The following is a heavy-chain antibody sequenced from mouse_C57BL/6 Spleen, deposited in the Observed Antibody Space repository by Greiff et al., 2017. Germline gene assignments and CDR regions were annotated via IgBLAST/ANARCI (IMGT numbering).Heavy chain of an antibody. CDR2: ITPNSGNT. CDR3: AATGSGGD. V-gene: IGHV1-64*01. D-gene: IGHD4-1*02. CDR1: GYTFTSYW. Sequence: QVQLQQPGAELVKPGASVKLSCKASGYTFTSYWMHWVKQRPGHGLEWIGMITPNSGNTNYNENFKSKATLTVDKSSSTAYMQLSSLTSEDSAVYDCAATGSGGDWGQGTTLTVSS. J-gene: IGHJ2*01.